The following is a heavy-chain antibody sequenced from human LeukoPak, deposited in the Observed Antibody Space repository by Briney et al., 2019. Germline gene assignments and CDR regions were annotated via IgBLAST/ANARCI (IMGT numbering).Heavy chain of an antibody. CDR1: GFSFSNYA. J-gene: IGHJ4*02. D-gene: IGHD4-17*01. CDR3: ARTSTVLKPFDY. V-gene: IGHV3-23*01. CDR2: ISGSGGST. Sequence: GGSLRLSCAASGFSFSNYAMSWVRQAPGKGLEWVSAISGSGGSTYYADSVKGRFTISRDNSKKTLYLQMNSLRAGDTAMYFCARTSTVLKPFDYWGQGTLVTVSS.